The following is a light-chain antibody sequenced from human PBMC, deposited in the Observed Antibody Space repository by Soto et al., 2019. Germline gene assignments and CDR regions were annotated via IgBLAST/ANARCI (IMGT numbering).Light chain of an antibody. CDR3: MQTIQHPGT. J-gene: IGKJ1*01. CDR1: HILLHSTRYNY. V-gene: IGKV2-28*01. CDR2: LDS. Sequence: DIGMTQCPLSLPVAPGEPASIHCRSGHILLHSTRYNYLDWSLQKPGQPPQLLIYLDSNRASGAPDRFSGSGPGTDFTLTTRTVEAEDVRVYYCMQTIQHPGTFGQGTKVDIK.